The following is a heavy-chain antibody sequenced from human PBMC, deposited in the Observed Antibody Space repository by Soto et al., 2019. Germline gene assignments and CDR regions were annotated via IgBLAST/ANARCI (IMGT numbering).Heavy chain of an antibody. D-gene: IGHD3-22*01. J-gene: IGHJ4*02. CDR1: GFTFSSYW. V-gene: IGHV3-74*01. CDR3: ARGGSGAYYQDY. CDR2: INSDGSRV. Sequence: EVQLVESGGDFVQPGGSLRLSCAASGFTFSSYWMHWVRQAPGKGLVWVSRINSDGSRVNYADSVKGRFAISRDNAKNTLYLHVNSLTVEDTAVYSCARGGSGAYYQDYWGRGTLVTVSS.